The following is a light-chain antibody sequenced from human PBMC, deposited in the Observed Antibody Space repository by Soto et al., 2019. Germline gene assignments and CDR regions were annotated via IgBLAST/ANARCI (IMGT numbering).Light chain of an antibody. CDR1: QSISSW. CDR2: KAS. V-gene: IGKV1-5*03. J-gene: IGKJ1*01. CDR3: HQYYSYSPWT. Sequence: DIQMTQSPSTLSASVGDRVPITCRASQSISSWLAWYQQKPGKAPKLLIYKASILESGDPSRFSVSEYGTEFTLTISSLQPDDFAPYSRHQYYSYSPWTVGQKTIVEI.